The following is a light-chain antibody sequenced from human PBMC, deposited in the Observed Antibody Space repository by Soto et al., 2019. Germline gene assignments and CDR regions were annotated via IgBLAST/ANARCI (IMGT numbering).Light chain of an antibody. V-gene: IGKV3-11*01. Sequence: ENELTQSPATLSLSPGERATLSCRASQSVSKYLAWYQQKPGQAPRLLIYDASTSATGIPARFSGSGSGTDFTLPVNTLEPEDFAVYYCQQRFTWPRTFGQGTRVEMK. CDR2: DAS. J-gene: IGKJ1*01. CDR3: QQRFTWPRT. CDR1: QSVSKY.